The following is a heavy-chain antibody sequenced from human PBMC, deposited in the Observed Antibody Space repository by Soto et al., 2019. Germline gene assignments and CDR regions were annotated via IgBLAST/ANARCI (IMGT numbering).Heavy chain of an antibody. D-gene: IGHD3-3*01. J-gene: IGHJ6*02. CDR2: ISYDGSNK. V-gene: IGHV3-30-3*01. Sequence: PGGSLRLSCAASGFTFSSYDMHWVRQAPGKGLEWVAVISYDGSNKYYADSVKGRFTISRDNSKNTLYLQMNSLRAEDTAVYYCARANTIFGVVIGGMDVWGQGTTVTVSS. CDR1: GFTFSSYD. CDR3: ARANTIFGVVIGGMDV.